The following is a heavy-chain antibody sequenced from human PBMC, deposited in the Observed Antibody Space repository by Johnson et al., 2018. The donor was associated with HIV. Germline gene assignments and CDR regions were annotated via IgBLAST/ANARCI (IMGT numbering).Heavy chain of an antibody. CDR3: VRERGTVVIGSDAFDV. Sequence: VQLVESGGGLVKPGGSLRLSCAGSGFTFSDHYMSWVRQAPGKGLEWVSYISSSGSTIYYADSVKGRFTISRDNAKNSLYLQMNSLRGEDSAVYYCVRERGTVVIGSDAFDVWGQGTVVTVSS. CDR2: ISSSGSTI. CDR1: GFTFSDHY. D-gene: IGHD3-22*01. J-gene: IGHJ3*01. V-gene: IGHV3-11*04.